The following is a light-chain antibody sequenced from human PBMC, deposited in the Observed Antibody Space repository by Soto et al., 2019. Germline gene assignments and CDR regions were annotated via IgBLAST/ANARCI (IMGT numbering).Light chain of an antibody. V-gene: IGLV1-51*01. CDR3: GTWYSSLSGGV. CDR1: SSNIGNNY. J-gene: IGLJ2*01. Sequence: QSVLTQPPSVCAAPGQKVTISCSGSSSNIGNNYVSWYQQLPGTAPKLLIYDYNKRPSGIPDRFSGSKSGTSATLGITGLQTGDEADYYCGTWYSSLSGGVFGGGTKLTVL. CDR2: DYN.